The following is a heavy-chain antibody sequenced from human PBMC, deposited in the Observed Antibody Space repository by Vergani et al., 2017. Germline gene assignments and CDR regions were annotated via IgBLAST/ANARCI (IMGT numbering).Heavy chain of an antibody. J-gene: IGHJ4*02. CDR3: ARDVWFSNSRIS. Sequence: EMQLLESGGGLVQPGGSLRLSCVTSEVTFSKYAMSWVRQTPGKGLEWVSSIRGSGTDPHYTDSVKGRFTISRDNSKHTLFLQMHVLRPEDTAIYFCARDVWFSNSRISWGVGTMVTVSS. CDR1: EVTFSKYA. V-gene: IGHV3-23*01. D-gene: IGHD6-13*01. CDR2: IRGSGTDP.